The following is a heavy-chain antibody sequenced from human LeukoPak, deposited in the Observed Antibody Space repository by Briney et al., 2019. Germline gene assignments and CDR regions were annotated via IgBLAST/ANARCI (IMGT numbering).Heavy chain of an antibody. CDR1: GYTFNDYY. V-gene: IGHV1-2*02. Sequence: ASVKVSCKASGYTFNDYYIHWVRQAPGHGLEWMGWLNPQSGASGYAQPFHGRVTMTGDTSISTAYMDLSRLRSDDTAVYYCAREGGEVATIDYWGLGTLVTVSS. CDR3: AREGGEVATIDY. D-gene: IGHD3-16*01. CDR2: LNPQSGAS. J-gene: IGHJ4*02.